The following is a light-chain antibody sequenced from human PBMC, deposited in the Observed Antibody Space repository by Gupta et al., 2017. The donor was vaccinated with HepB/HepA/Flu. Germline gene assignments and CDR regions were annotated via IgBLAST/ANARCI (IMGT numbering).Light chain of an antibody. CDR3: QQYNSFSWT. CDR2: KAS. V-gene: IGKV1-5*03. CDR1: EGISSW. J-gene: IGKJ1*01. Sequence: DIQITLSPSTLCASIGDRVTFTCRASEGISSWLAWYQQKPGKAPKLLLYKASTLQTGVPSRFSGSGSGTEFTLTISSLQPDDFATYYCQQYNSFSWTFGQGTKVEFK.